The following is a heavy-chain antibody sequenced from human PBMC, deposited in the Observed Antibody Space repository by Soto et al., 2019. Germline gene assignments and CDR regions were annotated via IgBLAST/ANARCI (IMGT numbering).Heavy chain of an antibody. CDR1: GFTFRSFT. CDR2: INTDGSNT. J-gene: IGHJ5*02. Sequence: GGSLRLSCAASGFTFRSFTMNWVRQAPGKGLEWVSHINTDGSNTNYADSVKGRFTISRDNAKSTLFLQMNSLRDEDTAVYYCAREFCSGGNCYTYYFDPWGQGIPVTVSS. V-gene: IGHV3-74*01. CDR3: AREFCSGGNCYTYYFDP. D-gene: IGHD2-15*01.